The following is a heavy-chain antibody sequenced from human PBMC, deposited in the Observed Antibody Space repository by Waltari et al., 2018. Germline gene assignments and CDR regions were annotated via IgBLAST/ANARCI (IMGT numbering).Heavy chain of an antibody. V-gene: IGHV1-2*02. CDR1: GYTFTGYY. Sequence: QVQLVQSGAEVKKPGASVKVSCKASGYTFTGYYMHWVRQAPGQGLEWMGWTNPNSGGTNYAQKFQGRVTMTRDTSISTAYMELSRLRSDDTAVYYCARGDSSSWYDYCGFDPWGQGTLVTVSS. CDR3: ARGDSSSWYDYCGFDP. J-gene: IGHJ5*02. CDR2: TNPNSGGT. D-gene: IGHD6-13*01.